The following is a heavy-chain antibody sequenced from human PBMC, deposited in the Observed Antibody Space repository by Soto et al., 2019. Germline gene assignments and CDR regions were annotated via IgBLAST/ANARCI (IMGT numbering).Heavy chain of an antibody. D-gene: IGHD3-10*01. CDR2: IYYSGST. CDR1: GGSVSSGSYN. V-gene: IGHV4-61*01. CDR3: ARDHVVRGVINWFDP. J-gene: IGHJ5*02. Sequence: PSETLSLTCTVSGGSVSSGSYNWGWIRQPPGKGLEWIGYIYYSGSTNYNPSLKSRVTISVDTSKNQFSLKLSSVTAADTAVYHCARDHVVRGVINWFDPWGQGTLVTGSS.